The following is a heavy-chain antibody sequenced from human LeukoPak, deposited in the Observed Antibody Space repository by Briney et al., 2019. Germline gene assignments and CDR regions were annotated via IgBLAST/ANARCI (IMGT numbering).Heavy chain of an antibody. D-gene: IGHD6-19*01. Sequence: ASVKVSCKASGYTFTSYGISWVRQAPGQGLEWMGRIIPILGIANYAQKFQGRVTITADKSTSTAYMELSSLRSEDTAVYYCARDQYSSGWYRAPFDYWGQGTLVTVSS. CDR2: IIPILGIA. CDR3: ARDQYSSGWYRAPFDY. CDR1: GYTFTSYG. J-gene: IGHJ4*02. V-gene: IGHV1-69*04.